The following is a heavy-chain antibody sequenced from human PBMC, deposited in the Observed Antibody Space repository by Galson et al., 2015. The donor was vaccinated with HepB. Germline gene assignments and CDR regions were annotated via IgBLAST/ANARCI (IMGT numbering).Heavy chain of an antibody. CDR1: GFTFSDYY. Sequence: LRLSCAASGFTFSDYYMSWIRQAPGKGLEWVSYISSSGSTIYYADSVKGRFTISRDNAKNSLYLQMNSLRAEDTAVYYCAREKFYGDYVPDAFDIWGQGTMVTVSS. CDR2: ISSSGSTI. J-gene: IGHJ3*02. V-gene: IGHV3-11*01. D-gene: IGHD4-17*01. CDR3: AREKFYGDYVPDAFDI.